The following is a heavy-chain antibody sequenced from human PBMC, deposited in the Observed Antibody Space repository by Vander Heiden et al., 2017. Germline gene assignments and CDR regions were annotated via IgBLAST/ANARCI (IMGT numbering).Heavy chain of an antibody. Sequence: QVQLVQSGAEVKKPGASVKVSCKASGYTFTGHYMHWVRQAPGQGLEWMGWINPNSGGTNYAQKFQGWVTMTRDTSISTAYMELSRLRSDDTAVYYCARATVRGVTPYGMDVWGQGTTVTVSS. D-gene: IGHD3-10*01. CDR1: GYTFTGHY. CDR2: INPNSGGT. CDR3: ARATVRGVTPYGMDV. J-gene: IGHJ6*02. V-gene: IGHV1-2*04.